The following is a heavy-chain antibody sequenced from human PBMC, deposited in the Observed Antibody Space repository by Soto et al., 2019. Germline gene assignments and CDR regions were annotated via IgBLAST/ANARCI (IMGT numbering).Heavy chain of an antibody. CDR1: GFTVSNFQ. D-gene: IGHD2-21*01. V-gene: IGHV3-48*03. CDR3: VRDNSHIIVTPFDL. J-gene: IGHJ4*02. Sequence: PEGALRLSCARAGFTVSNFQMNWVRQVPGKRLEWLSYISFRGTTTYYAGSVRGRFTISRDNAKNSVFLQMDSLRVEDTAIYYCVRDNSHIIVTPFDLWGQGTLVAVSS. CDR2: ISFRGTTT.